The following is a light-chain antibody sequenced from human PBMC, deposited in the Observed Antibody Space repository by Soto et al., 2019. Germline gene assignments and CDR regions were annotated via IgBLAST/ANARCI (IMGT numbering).Light chain of an antibody. CDR1: QCVSSSY. J-gene: IGKJ1*01. V-gene: IGKV3-20*01. CDR3: QQYGSSPWT. Sequence: EIVLTQSPGTLSLSPGERATLSCRASQCVSSSYLAWYQHKPGQAPRLLIYGASSRATGIPDRFSGSGSGTDFTLTISRLEPEDFAVYYCQQYGSSPWTFGKGTKVDIK. CDR2: GAS.